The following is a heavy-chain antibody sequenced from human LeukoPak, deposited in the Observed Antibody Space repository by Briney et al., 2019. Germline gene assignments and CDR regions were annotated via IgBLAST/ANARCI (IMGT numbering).Heavy chain of an antibody. V-gene: IGHV3-23*01. D-gene: IGHD3-22*01. CDR2: ISGSGDNT. J-gene: IGHJ4*02. Sequence: GSLRLSCAASGFTFSNYAMSWVRQAPGKGLEWVSAISGSGDNTYYADSVKGRSTVSRDNSKNTLYVQMKSLRAEDTAVYYCAKYVDSSGYCDYWGQGTLVTVSS. CDR3: AKYVDSSGYCDY. CDR1: GFTFSNYA.